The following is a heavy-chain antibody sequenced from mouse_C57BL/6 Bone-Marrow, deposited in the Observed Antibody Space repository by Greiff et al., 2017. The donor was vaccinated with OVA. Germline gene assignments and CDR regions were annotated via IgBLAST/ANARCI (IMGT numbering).Heavy chain of an antibody. J-gene: IGHJ3*01. CDR3: AMAQDSSGAFAY. CDR1: GYTFTSYW. V-gene: IGHV1-74*01. D-gene: IGHD3-2*02. Sequence: QVQLQQPGAELVKPGASVKVSCKASGYTFTSYWMHWVKQRPGQGLEWIGRIHPSDSDTNYNQKFKGKATLTVDKSSSTAYMQLSSLTSEYSAVYYCAMAQDSSGAFAYWGQGTLVTVSA. CDR2: IHPSDSDT.